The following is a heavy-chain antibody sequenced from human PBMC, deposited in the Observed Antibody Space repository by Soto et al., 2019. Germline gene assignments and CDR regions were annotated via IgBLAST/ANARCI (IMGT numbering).Heavy chain of an antibody. Sequence: GSLRLSCAASGFTFSSYSMNWVRQAPGKGLEWVSSISSSSSYIYYADSVKGRFTISRDNAKNSLYLQMNSLRAEDTAVYYCARAPPDYDYVWGSYRLNYFDYWGQGTLVTVSS. CDR2: ISSSSSYI. CDR3: ARAPPDYDYVWGSYRLNYFDY. J-gene: IGHJ4*02. D-gene: IGHD3-16*02. CDR1: GFTFSSYS. V-gene: IGHV3-21*01.